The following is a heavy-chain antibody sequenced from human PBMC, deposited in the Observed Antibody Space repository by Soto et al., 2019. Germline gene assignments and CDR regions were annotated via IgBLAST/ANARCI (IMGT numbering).Heavy chain of an antibody. D-gene: IGHD2-2*01. J-gene: IGHJ6*02. CDR2: INPSSGGT. CDR1: GYTFTGYY. CDR3: AREVVPAALDYYYYGMDV. V-gene: IGHV1-2*04. Sequence: ASVKVSCKASGYTFTGYYMNWVRQAPGQGLEWMGWINPSSGGTNYAQKFQGWVTMTRDTSISTAYMELSRLRSDDTAVYYCAREVVPAALDYYYYGMDVWGQGTTVTVSS.